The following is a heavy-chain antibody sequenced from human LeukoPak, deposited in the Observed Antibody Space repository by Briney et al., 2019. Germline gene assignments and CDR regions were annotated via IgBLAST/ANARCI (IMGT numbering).Heavy chain of an antibody. CDR3: ARGRGSGSRCGGAFDI. CDR2: ISSNSTFT. Sequence: GGSLRLSCAASKFTFSNYYMSWIGQAPGKGVEWVSYISSNSTFTSYADSVKGRFTISIDNAKNSLYLQMNGLRAEDTAVYYCARGRGSGSRCGGAFDIWGQGTVVTVSS. D-gene: IGHD3-10*01. CDR1: KFTFSNYY. V-gene: IGHV3-11*05. J-gene: IGHJ3*02.